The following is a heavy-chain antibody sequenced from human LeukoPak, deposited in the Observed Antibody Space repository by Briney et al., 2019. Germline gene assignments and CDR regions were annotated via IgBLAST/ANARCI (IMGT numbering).Heavy chain of an antibody. D-gene: IGHD3-3*01. Sequence: SETLSLTCAVYGGSFSDYFWSWIRQPPGKGLEWIGEINHSGSTNYNTSLKSRVSISVDTSKNQFSLKLSSVTAADTAVYYCARRRFWSRYHYWYFDLWGRGTLVTVSS. J-gene: IGHJ2*01. CDR2: INHSGST. CDR3: ARRRFWSRYHYWYFDL. CDR1: GGSFSDYF. V-gene: IGHV4-34*01.